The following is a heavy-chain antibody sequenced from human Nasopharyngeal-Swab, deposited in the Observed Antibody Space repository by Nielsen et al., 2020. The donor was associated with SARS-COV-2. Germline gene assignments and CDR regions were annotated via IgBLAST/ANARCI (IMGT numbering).Heavy chain of an antibody. J-gene: IGHJ4*02. V-gene: IGHV1-3*01. D-gene: IGHD3-3*01. CDR2: INAGNGNT. CDR3: ARDQGFTIFGVVTIGPLDY. CDR1: GYTFTSYA. Sequence: ASVKVSCKASGYTFTSYAMQWVRQAPGQRLEWMGWINAGNGNTKYSQKFQGRVTITRDTSASTAYMELSSLRSEDTAVYYCARDQGFTIFGVVTIGPLDYWGQGTLVTVSS.